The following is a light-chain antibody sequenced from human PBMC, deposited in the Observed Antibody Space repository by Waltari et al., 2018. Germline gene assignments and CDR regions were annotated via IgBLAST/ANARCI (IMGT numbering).Light chain of an antibody. CDR3: QQHGTSPFT. J-gene: IGKJ2*01. CDR2: GAS. V-gene: IGKV3-20*01. Sequence: EIVLTQSPGTLSLSPGERATLPCRASQSVSSSYLAWYQQKPGQAPRLLIYGASSRATGIPDRISGSGSGTDFTLTLSSLAPEDFAVYYCQQHGTSPFTFGQGTKVEIK. CDR1: QSVSSSY.